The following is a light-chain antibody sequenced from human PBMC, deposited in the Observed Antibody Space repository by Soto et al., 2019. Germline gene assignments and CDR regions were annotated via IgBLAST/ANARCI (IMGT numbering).Light chain of an antibody. CDR1: QSINKY. CDR2: GAS. V-gene: IGKV1-39*01. Sequence: DIQMTQSPSSLSASVGDRVTITCRASQSINKYINWYQQKPGKAPNLLINGASSLQSGVPSRFSGSGSGTDFTLTIRNLQPEAFATYYCQQTFSTPVTFGPGTKVDIK. J-gene: IGKJ3*01. CDR3: QQTFSTPVT.